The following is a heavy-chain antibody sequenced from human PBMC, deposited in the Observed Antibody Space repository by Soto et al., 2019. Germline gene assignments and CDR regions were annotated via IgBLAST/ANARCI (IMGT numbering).Heavy chain of an antibody. Sequence: TRSLTNTVSGVSIRSSSSYWGCNRPPPGRGLEWIGSIYYSGSTYYNPSLKSRVTISVDTSKNQFSLKLSSVTAADTAVYYCARQMPEVDFWSGGIYYYYYYGMDVWGQGTTVTVSS. CDR2: IYYSGST. V-gene: IGHV4-39*01. CDR3: ARQMPEVDFWSGGIYYYYYYGMDV. CDR1: GVSIRSSSSY. D-gene: IGHD3-3*01. J-gene: IGHJ6*02.